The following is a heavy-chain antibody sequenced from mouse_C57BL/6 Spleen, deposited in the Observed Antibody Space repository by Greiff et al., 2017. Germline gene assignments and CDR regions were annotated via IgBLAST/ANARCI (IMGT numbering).Heavy chain of an antibody. J-gene: IGHJ3*01. CDR1: GYTFTSYW. V-gene: IGHV1-61*01. CDR3: AREGTSWFAY. Sequence: QLQQPGAELVRPGSSVKLSCKASGYTFTSYWMDWVKQRPGQGLEWIGNIYPSDSETHYNQKFKDKATLTVDKSSSTAYMQLSSLTSEDSAVYYCAREGTSWFAYWGQGTLVTVSA. CDR2: IYPSDSET.